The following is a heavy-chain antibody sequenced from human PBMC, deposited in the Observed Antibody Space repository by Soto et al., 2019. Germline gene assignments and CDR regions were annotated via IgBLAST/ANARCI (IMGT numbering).Heavy chain of an antibody. V-gene: IGHV1-69*06. D-gene: IGHD2-15*01. CDR3: ARGSYCSGGSCGCGYYYYGMDV. CDR2: IIPIFGTA. CDR1: GGTFSSYA. Sequence: QVQLVQSGAEVKKPGSSVKVSCKASGGTFSSYAISWVRQAPGQGLEWMGGIIPIFGTANYAQKYQGRVTITADKSTSTAYMELSSLRSEDTAVYYCARGSYCSGGSCGCGYYYYGMDVWGQGTTVTVSS. J-gene: IGHJ6*02.